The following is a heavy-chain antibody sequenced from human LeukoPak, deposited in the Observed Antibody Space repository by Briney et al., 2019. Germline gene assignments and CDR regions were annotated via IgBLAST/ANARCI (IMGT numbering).Heavy chain of an antibody. J-gene: IGHJ3*02. V-gene: IGHV4-59*01. CDR1: GGSISSYY. CDR3: ARDGLFDAFDI. CDR2: IYYSGST. Sequence: PSETLSLTCTVSGGSISSYYWSWIRQPPGKGLEWIGYIYYSGSTNYNPSLKSRVTISVDTSKNQFSLKLSSVTAADTAVYYCARDGLFDAFDIWGQGTMATVSS.